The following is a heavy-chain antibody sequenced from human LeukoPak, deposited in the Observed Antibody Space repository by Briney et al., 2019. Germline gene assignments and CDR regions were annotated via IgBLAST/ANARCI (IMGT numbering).Heavy chain of an antibody. V-gene: IGHV4-34*01. D-gene: IGHD1-26*01. Sequence: SETLSLTCAVYGGSFSGYYWSWIRQPPGKGLEWIGEINHSGSTNYNPSLKSRVTISVDTSKNQFSLKLSSVTAADTAVYYCARGGFVGAPTADAFDIWGQGTMVTVSS. CDR3: ARGGFVGAPTADAFDI. CDR1: GGSFSGYY. J-gene: IGHJ3*02. CDR2: INHSGST.